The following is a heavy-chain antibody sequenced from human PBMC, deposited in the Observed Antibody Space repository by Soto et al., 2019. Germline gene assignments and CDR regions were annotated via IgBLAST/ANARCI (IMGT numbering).Heavy chain of an antibody. CDR2: ISGSGGST. V-gene: IGHV3-23*01. CDR1: GFTFSSYA. Sequence: GGSLRLSCAASGFTFSSYAMSWVRQAPGKGLEWVSAISGSGGSTYYADSVKGRFTISRDNSKNTLYLQMNSLRAEDTAVYYVAKSLKGIAAVWGVGYGMDVWGQGTTVTVSS. CDR3: AKSLKGIAAVWGVGYGMDV. D-gene: IGHD6-13*01. J-gene: IGHJ6*02.